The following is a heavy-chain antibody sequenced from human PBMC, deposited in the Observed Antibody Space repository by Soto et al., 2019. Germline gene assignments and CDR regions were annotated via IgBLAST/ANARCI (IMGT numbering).Heavy chain of an antibody. CDR1: GFTFSTHA. D-gene: IGHD1-20*01. Sequence: PGGSLRLSCAASGFTFSTHAMHWVRQAPGKGLECVAIVSFDGSNKYYADSVKGRFTISRDNSKNTLYLQMSGLTPEDTAVYYCARDQTGITTTGGGRIDPWGQGTLVTVSS. CDR3: ARDQTGITTTGGGRIDP. CDR2: VSFDGSNK. V-gene: IGHV3-30-3*01. J-gene: IGHJ5*02.